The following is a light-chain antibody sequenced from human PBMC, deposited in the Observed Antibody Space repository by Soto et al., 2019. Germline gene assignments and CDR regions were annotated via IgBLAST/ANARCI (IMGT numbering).Light chain of an antibody. Sequence: QSAVTHPPCASLSPGQSFTISCTGTSSDVGGYQYVSWYQQYPGKAPKLMIYAVNKRPSGVPDRFSGSRSGNTASLTVSGLQAEDEADYYCSSYAGSNNYVFGTGTKVTV. CDR2: AVN. CDR1: SSDVGGYQY. CDR3: SSYAGSNNYV. J-gene: IGLJ1*01. V-gene: IGLV2-8*01.